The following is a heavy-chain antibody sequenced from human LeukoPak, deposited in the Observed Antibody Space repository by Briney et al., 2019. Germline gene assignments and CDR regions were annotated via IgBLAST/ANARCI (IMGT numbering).Heavy chain of an antibody. CDR3: ARLPYYGSGSYYSHYYYYYMDV. V-gene: IGHV4-39*01. Sequence: PSETLSLTCTVSGGSISSSSYYWGWIRQPPGKGLEWIGSIYYSGSTYYNPSLKSRVTISVDTSKNQFSLKLSSVTAADTAVYYCARLPYYGSGSYYSHYYYYYMDVWGKGTTVTISS. J-gene: IGHJ6*03. D-gene: IGHD3-10*01. CDR1: GGSISSSSYY. CDR2: IYYSGST.